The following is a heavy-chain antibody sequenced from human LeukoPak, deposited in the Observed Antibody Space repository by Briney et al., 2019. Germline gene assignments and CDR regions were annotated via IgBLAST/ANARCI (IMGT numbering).Heavy chain of an antibody. D-gene: IGHD6-13*01. CDR3: ARDGYSSTWYVFDV. Sequence: SQTLSLTCALSGDIVSNNSAAWNWSRQSPSRGLEWLGRTYHRSKLYDDYAVSMTSRITINADTSKNQFSLHLNSVTPEDTAVYYCARDGYSSTWYVFDVWGQGTVVTVSS. J-gene: IGHJ3*01. CDR2: TYHRSKLYD. V-gene: IGHV6-1*01. CDR1: GDIVSNNSAA.